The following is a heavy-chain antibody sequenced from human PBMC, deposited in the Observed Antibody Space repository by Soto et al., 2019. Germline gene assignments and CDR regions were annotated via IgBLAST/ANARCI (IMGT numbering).Heavy chain of an antibody. Sequence: GESLKISCRGSGYSFNTYWIGWVRQMPGKDLEWMGIIHPWDSDTTYTPSFQGQVNISVDRASSPASLQWRRLKASDTGMYYCARPPAQYLDSSGDRSGGDYWGQGTLVTVSS. CDR2: IHPWDSDT. J-gene: IGHJ4*02. CDR1: GYSFNTYW. V-gene: IGHV5-51*06. D-gene: IGHD3-22*01. CDR3: ARPPAQYLDSSGDRSGGDY.